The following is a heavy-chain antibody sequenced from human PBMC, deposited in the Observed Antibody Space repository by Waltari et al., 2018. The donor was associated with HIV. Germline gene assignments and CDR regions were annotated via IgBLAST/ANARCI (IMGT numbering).Heavy chain of an antibody. J-gene: IGHJ5*02. CDR1: GDSITTTAYS. CDR2: ISSTGHT. D-gene: IGHD2-21*02. Sequence: QLQLQESGTGLVRPSETLSLTCTVSGDSITTTAYSWGWTRQSPGELLEWIGSISSTGHTYFDPFLKSRIILSVDTSRNQFSLTLRSVTAADTARYYCARQSWTAGNNHFDPWGQGILVTVSS. V-gene: IGHV4-39*01. CDR3: ARQSWTAGNNHFDP.